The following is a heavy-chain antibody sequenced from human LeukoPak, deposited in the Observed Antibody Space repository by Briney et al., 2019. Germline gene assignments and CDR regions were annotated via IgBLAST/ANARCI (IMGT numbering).Heavy chain of an antibody. Sequence: SETLSLTCTVSGGSINSYWSWIRQPAGKGLEWIGRISGSGTITYNPALQSRLSISIDTSKNQFSLKLMSVTAADTAVYYCARDSGTTGEVKFDPWGQGTLVTVPS. CDR2: ISGSGTI. CDR3: ARDSGTTGEVKFDP. CDR1: GGSINSY. J-gene: IGHJ5*02. D-gene: IGHD3-10*01. V-gene: IGHV4-4*07.